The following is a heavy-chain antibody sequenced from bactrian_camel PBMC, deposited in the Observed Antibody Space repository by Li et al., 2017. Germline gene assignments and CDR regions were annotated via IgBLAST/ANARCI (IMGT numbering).Heavy chain of an antibody. CDR2: INSSGRST. V-gene: IGHV3S42*01. Sequence: QLVESGGDLVRPGGSLRLSCAASGFTFSDYTMTWVRQAPGKGLEWVSDINSSGRSTNYANSVKGRFTISKDNAKNTLYLQMNSLKPEDAAMYYCAADFGSMRCWYRLPTDFNYWGQGTQVTVS. CDR1: GFTFSDYT. CDR3: AADFGSMRCWYRLPTDFNY. J-gene: IGHJ4*01. D-gene: IGHD6*01.